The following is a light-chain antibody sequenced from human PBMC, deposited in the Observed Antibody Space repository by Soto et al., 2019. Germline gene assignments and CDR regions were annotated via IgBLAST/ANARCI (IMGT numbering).Light chain of an antibody. CDR1: HTITSN. Sequence: EIVLTQSPGTLSLSPGERATLSCRASHTITSNFLAWYQQKPGQAPRLLIYGASTRATGIPGRFSGSGYGTEFTLTISSLQSEDFAVYYCQQYNNWLWTFGQGTKVEIK. CDR3: QQYNNWLWT. CDR2: GAS. V-gene: IGKV3-15*01. J-gene: IGKJ1*01.